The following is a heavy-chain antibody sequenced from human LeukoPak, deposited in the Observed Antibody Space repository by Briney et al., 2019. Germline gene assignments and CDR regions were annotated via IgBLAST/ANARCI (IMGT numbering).Heavy chain of an antibody. D-gene: IGHD3-16*01. CDR2: TYYRSKWFN. Sequence: SQTLSLTCAISGDSLSSNSATWNWIRQSPSRGLEWLGRTYYRSKWFNDYAVSMKSRITIDPDTSKSQFSLQLNSVTPEDTAVYYCVRGWGRLVDVWGKGTTVTVSS. CDR1: GDSLSSNSAT. CDR3: VRGWGRLVDV. J-gene: IGHJ6*04. V-gene: IGHV6-1*01.